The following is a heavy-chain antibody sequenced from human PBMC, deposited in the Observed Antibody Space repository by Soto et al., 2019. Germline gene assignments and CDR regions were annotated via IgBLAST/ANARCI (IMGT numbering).Heavy chain of an antibody. Sequence: SGPTLVPHTKPLTLTCPFSGFSFTTAGVAVGWIRQTPGGALEWLTLIYYNDDRRFSPSLKTRLTITGDTSKNQVVLSLTNVDPGDTATYFCAHSDGGYEIIYFDFWGQGIPVTVSS. CDR2: IYYNDDR. V-gene: IGHV2-5*01. CDR3: AHSDGGYEIIYFDF. D-gene: IGHD5-12*01. CDR1: GFSFTTAGVA. J-gene: IGHJ4*02.